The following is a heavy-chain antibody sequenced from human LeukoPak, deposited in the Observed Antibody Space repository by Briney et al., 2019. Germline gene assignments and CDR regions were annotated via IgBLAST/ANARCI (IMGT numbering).Heavy chain of an antibody. CDR3: ARDPTITIFGVVIQDYYYGMDV. V-gene: IGHV1-2*02. Sequence: ASVKVSCKASGYTFTRYYMHWVRQAPGQGLEWMGWINPNSGGTNYAQKFQRRVTMTRDTSISTAYMELSRLRSDDTAVYYCARDPTITIFGVVIQDYYYGMDVWGQGTTVTVSS. CDR2: INPNSGGT. CDR1: GYTFTRYY. D-gene: IGHD3-3*01. J-gene: IGHJ6*02.